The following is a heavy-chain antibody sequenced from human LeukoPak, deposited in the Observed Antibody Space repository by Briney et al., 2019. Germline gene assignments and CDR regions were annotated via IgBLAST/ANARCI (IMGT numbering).Heavy chain of an antibody. CDR2: ISSSGSTI. J-gene: IGHJ4*02. V-gene: IGHV3-48*04. CDR3: ARGPRERWQTDY. D-gene: IGHD5-24*01. CDR1: GFTFNRNA. Sequence: PGGSLRLSCAASGFTFNRNAISWVRQAPGKGLEWVSYISSSGSTIYYADSVKGRFTISRDNAKNSLYLQMNSLRAEDTAVYYCARGPRERWQTDYWAREPWSPSPQ.